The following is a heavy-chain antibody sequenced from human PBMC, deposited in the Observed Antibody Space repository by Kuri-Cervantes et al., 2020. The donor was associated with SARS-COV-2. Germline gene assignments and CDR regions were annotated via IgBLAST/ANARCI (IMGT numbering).Heavy chain of an antibody. CDR2: IIPFFGTP. J-gene: IGHJ5*02. CDR1: RDTFTTFG. CDR3: ARGGWVNCSGGSCYSFNWFDP. V-gene: IGHV1-69*13. Sequence: SVKVSCKASRDTFTTFGFSWVRQAPGQGLEWMGGIIPFFGTPSYAQRFEGRVTITADEPTRTVYMEMSSLTLGDTAVYYCARGGWVNCSGGSCYSFNWFDPWGQGTLVTVSS. D-gene: IGHD2-15*01.